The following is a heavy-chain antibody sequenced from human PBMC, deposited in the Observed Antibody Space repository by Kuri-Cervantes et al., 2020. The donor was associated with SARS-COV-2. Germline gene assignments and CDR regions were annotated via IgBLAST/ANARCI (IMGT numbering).Heavy chain of an antibody. V-gene: IGHV1-2*02. Sequence: ASAKVSCKASGYTFTGYYMHWVRQAPGQGLEWMGWINPNSGGTNYAQKFQGRVTMTRDTSISAAYMELSRLRSDDTAVYYCARACSSTSCYFSEFDHWGQGTLVTVSS. CDR3: ARACSSTSCYFSEFDH. J-gene: IGHJ4*02. CDR1: GYTFTGYY. D-gene: IGHD2-2*01. CDR2: INPNSGGT.